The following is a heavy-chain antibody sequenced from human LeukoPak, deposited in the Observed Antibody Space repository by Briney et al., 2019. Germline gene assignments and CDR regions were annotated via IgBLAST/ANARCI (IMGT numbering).Heavy chain of an antibody. CDR3: ARALDCSGGSCYLYYYYYYGMDV. V-gene: IGHV3-21*01. D-gene: IGHD2-15*01. CDR1: GFTFSSYS. CDR2: ISSSSSDI. J-gene: IGHJ6*02. Sequence: GGSLRLSCAASGFTFSSYSMNWVRHAPGKGLEWVSSISSSSSDIYYADSVKGRFTISRDNAKNSLYLQMTSLRAEDTAVYYCARALDCSGGSCYLYYYYYYGMDVWGQGTTVTVSS.